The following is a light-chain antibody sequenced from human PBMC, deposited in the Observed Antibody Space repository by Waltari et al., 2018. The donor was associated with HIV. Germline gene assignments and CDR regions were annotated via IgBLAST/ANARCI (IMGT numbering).Light chain of an antibody. Sequence: QSVLTQPPSASGSPGQSVTIPCSRSGSNIGSFLVHWYQQVPGTAPKLLIYSNSYRPSGIPDRFTGSKSGTSASLAITGLQSEDEADYYCAAWDDSLGGHMVFGGGTKVTVL. J-gene: IGLJ2*01. CDR2: SNS. CDR1: GSNIGSFL. CDR3: AAWDDSLGGHMV. V-gene: IGLV1-44*01.